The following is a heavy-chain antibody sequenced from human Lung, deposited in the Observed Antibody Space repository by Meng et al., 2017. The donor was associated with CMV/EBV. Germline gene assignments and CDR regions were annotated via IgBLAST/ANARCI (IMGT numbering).Heavy chain of an antibody. CDR1: GFTFSRYS. CDR3: AREAAAALNWFDP. D-gene: IGHD6-13*01. J-gene: IGHJ5*02. CDR2: ISSSSSYI. V-gene: IGHV3-21*01. Sequence: EVQLVGSXXXXXKPXGXXXLSCAASGFTFSRYSMNWVRQAPGKGLEWVSSISSSSSYIYYADSVKGRFTISRDNAKNSLYLQMNSLRAEDTAVYYCAREAAAALNWFDPWGQGTLVTVSS.